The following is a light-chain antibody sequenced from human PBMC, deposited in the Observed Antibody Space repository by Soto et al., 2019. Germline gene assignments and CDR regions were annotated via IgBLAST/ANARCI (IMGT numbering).Light chain of an antibody. V-gene: IGKV3-15*01. CDR1: QGVSRK. CDR3: QQYNNWPPWT. J-gene: IGKJ1*01. Sequence: DIVMTQSPATLSVAPGERVTFSCRASQGVSRKLAWYQQKPGQAPRLLIYHASARATGIPARFSGSGSGTEFTLTISGLQSEDFAVYYCQQYNNWPPWTFGQGTKVDIK. CDR2: HAS.